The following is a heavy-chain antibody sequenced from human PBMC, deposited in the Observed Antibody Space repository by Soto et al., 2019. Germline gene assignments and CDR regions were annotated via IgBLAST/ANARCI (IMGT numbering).Heavy chain of an antibody. D-gene: IGHD2-15*01. V-gene: IGHV4-59*02. CDR3: ARVKKYFGSLTYFDY. J-gene: IGHJ4*02. Sequence: PSETLSLTCSVSGGSVISNYCSFIRHPPVKGLEWIGYVYYSGSTNYNPSLKSRVTILVDTSTNQFSLKLSSVTAADTAMYYCARVKKYFGSLTYFDYWGQGTLVTVS. CDR2: VYYSGST. CDR1: GGSVISNY.